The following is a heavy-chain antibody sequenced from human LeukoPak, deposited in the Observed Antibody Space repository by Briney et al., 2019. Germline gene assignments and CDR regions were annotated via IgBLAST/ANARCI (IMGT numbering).Heavy chain of an antibody. D-gene: IGHD2-21*02. CDR3: AKDGTVTGPGWFDP. CDR2: IGYSGGGT. V-gene: IGHV3-23*01. CDR1: GFTFNNYA. J-gene: IGHJ5*02. Sequence: GGSLRLSCAASGFTFNNYAMSWVPQAPGKGLEWVSTIGYSGGGTYYADSVKGRFTISRDNSKNTLYLQVNSLRAEDTAVYYCAKDGTVTGPGWFDPWGQGTLVTVSS.